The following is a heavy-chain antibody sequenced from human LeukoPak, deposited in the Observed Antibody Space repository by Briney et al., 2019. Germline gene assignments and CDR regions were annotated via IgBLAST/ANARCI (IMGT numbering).Heavy chain of an antibody. CDR1: GFTFDDYA. Sequence: PGGSLRLSCAASGFTFDDYAMHWVRQVPGKGLEWVSGISWNSGSVGYADSVKGRFTISRDNAKNSLYLQMNSLRAEDAAVYYCTRENWYIDYWGQGNLVTVSS. J-gene: IGHJ4*02. CDR2: ISWNSGSV. CDR3: TRENWYIDY. V-gene: IGHV3-9*01.